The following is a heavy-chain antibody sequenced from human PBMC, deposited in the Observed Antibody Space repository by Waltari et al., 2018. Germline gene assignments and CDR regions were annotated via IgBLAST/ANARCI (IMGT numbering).Heavy chain of an antibody. V-gene: IGHV4-59*01. Sequence: QVQLQESGPGLVKPSETLSLTCTVSGGSISSYYWSWIRQPPGKGLEWIGYIYYSGSTNYNPSLKSRVTISVDTSKNQFSLKLSSVTAADTAVYYCARDRGDSSSSGWFDPWGQGTLVTVSS. CDR1: GGSISSYY. CDR3: ARDRGDSSSSGWFDP. CDR2: IYYSGST. J-gene: IGHJ5*02. D-gene: IGHD6-6*01.